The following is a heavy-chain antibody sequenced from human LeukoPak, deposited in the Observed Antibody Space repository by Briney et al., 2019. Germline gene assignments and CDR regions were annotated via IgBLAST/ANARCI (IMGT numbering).Heavy chain of an antibody. CDR1: GGSITSYY. CDR3: AKITRTWFDP. D-gene: IGHD1-20*01. J-gene: IGHJ5*02. Sequence: SETLSLNCTVSGGSITSYYWSWIRQPAGKGLEWIGRIYSSGSTTYNPSLESRVTISVDTSKNQFSLKLNSVTAADTAVYYCAKITRTWFDPWGQGTLVIVSS. CDR2: IYSSGST. V-gene: IGHV4-4*07.